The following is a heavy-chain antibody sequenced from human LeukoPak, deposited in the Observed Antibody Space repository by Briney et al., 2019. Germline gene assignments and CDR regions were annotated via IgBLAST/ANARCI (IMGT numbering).Heavy chain of an antibody. CDR1: GFTVSSNY. J-gene: IGHJ4*02. V-gene: IGHV3-53*01. CDR2: IHSGGST. Sequence: PGGSLRLSCAASGFTVSSNYMSWVRQAPGKGLEWVSVIHSGGSTYYADSVKGRFTISRDNSKNTLYLQMNSLRAEDTAVYYCARADYGDYPLESYYFDYWGQGTLVTVSS. D-gene: IGHD4-17*01. CDR3: ARADYGDYPLESYYFDY.